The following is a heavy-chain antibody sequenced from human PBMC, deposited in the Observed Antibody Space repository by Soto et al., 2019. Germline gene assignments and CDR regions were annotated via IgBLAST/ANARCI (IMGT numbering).Heavy chain of an antibody. J-gene: IGHJ4*02. D-gene: IGHD3-22*01. CDR1: GFSFSSYA. Sequence: PGGSLRLSCSASGFSFSSYAMHWVRQAPGKGLEYVSAISSNGGSTYYAASVKGRFTISRDNSKNTLHLEMRSLRAEDTAAYYCATYDSSGYYYVPIDYWGQGTLGTVAS. CDR3: ATYDSSGYYYVPIDY. V-gene: IGHV3-64D*06. CDR2: ISSNGGST.